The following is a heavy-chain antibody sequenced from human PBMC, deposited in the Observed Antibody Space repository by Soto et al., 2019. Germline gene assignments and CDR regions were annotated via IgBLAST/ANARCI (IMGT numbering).Heavy chain of an antibody. J-gene: IGHJ4*02. Sequence: GGSLRLSCAASGFSFSSYWMSWVRQAPGKGLEWVANINQDGSQEYYVDSVKGRFTISRDNAKNSLYLQMNSLRDEDTAVYYCAKAPRGSGRDYYFDNWGQGTLVTVSS. D-gene: IGHD3-10*01. CDR3: AKAPRGSGRDYYFDN. V-gene: IGHV3-7*05. CDR2: INQDGSQE. CDR1: GFSFSSYW.